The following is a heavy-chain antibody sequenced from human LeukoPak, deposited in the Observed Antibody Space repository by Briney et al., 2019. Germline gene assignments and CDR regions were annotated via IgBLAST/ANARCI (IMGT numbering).Heavy chain of an antibody. CDR2: IYYSGST. D-gene: IGHD6-19*01. V-gene: IGHV4-59*01. J-gene: IGHJ4*02. CDR1: GGSISSYY. Sequence: SETMSLTCTVSGGSISSYYWGWIRQPPGKGREWIGYIYYSGSTNYNPSLKSRVTISVDTSKNQFSLKLSSVTAADTAVYYCARVGSSGWYALYYFDYWGQGTLVTVSS. CDR3: ARVGSSGWYALYYFDY.